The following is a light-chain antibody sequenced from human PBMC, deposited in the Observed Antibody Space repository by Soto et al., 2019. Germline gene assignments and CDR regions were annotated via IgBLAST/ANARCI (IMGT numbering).Light chain of an antibody. CDR2: EVS. CDR1: SSDVGGYNC. V-gene: IGLV2-8*01. Sequence: QSALTQPPSASGSPGQSVTISCTGTSSDVGGYNCVSWYQQHPGKAPKLMIYEVSKRPSGVPDRFSGSKSGNTASLTVSGLQAEDEADYYCSSYAGSNIPVVFGGGNQLTVL. J-gene: IGLJ2*01. CDR3: SSYAGSNIPVV.